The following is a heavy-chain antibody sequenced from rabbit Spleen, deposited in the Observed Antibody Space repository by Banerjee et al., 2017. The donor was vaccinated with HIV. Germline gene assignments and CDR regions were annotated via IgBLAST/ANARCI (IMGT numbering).Heavy chain of an antibody. V-gene: IGHV1S40*01. CDR2: IYAGSSGST. CDR1: GFSFSSSYY. CDR3: ARGVNYNGAMDWSDL. J-gene: IGHJ5*01. D-gene: IGHD1-1*01. Sequence: QSLEESGGDLVKPGASLTLTCTASGFSFSSSYYMCWVRQAPGKGLEWIACIYAGSSGSTYYASWAKGRFTISKTSSTTVTLQMTSLTAADTATYFCARGVNYNGAMDWSDLWGQGTLVTVS.